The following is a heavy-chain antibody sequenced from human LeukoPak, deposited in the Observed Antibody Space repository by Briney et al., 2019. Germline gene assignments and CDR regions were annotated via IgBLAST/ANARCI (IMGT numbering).Heavy chain of an antibody. CDR1: GYTFTSYD. CDR2: KNPNSGNT. D-gene: IGHD6-13*01. V-gene: IGHV1-8*01. J-gene: IGHJ6*02. Sequence: ASVNVSFKASGYTFTSYDINWVRQATGQGLERMGWKNPNSGNTGYAQQFQGRVTMTRNTSISTAYMELSSLRSEDTAVYYCAREKWQQLVSYYYGMDVRGQGTTVTVPS. CDR3: AREKWQQLVSYYYGMDV.